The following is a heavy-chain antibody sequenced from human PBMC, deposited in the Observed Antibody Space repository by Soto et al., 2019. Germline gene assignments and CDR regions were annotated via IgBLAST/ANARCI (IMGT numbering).Heavy chain of an antibody. CDR3: AKATYYYDSSGYFPFDY. V-gene: IGHV3-23*01. J-gene: IGHJ4*02. D-gene: IGHD3-22*01. Sequence: GGSLRLSCAASGFTFSSYAMSWVRQAPGKGLEWVSTISGSGGSTYYADSVKGRFTISRDNSKNTLYLQMNSLRAEDTAVYYCAKATYYYDSSGYFPFDYWGQGTLVTVSS. CDR1: GFTFSSYA. CDR2: ISGSGGST.